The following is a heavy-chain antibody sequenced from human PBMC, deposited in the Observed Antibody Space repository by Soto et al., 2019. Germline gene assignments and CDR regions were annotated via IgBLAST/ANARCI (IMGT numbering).Heavy chain of an antibody. D-gene: IGHD3-10*01. Sequence: EVPLVESGGGLVKPGGSLRLSCAASGFTFSSFSMNWVSQPPGNGLEWVSSINYKSHIDYADSVKVRFTISRDTAKNSLYLQMNSLRAEDTAMYCCARDLIYAGYYYYMDVWGIGTTVTVSS. J-gene: IGHJ6*03. CDR3: ARDLIYAGYYYYMDV. CDR1: GFTFSSFS. V-gene: IGHV3-21*01. CDR2: INYKSHI.